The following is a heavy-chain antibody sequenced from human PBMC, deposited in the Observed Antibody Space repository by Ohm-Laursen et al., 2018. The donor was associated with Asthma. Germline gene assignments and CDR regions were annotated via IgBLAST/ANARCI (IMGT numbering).Heavy chain of an antibody. Sequence: LSLPFPFSCASFRGCPSSFCWLRPLPGTGLAWLGSLDSGGSTFNPPSLESRITISVVTSKNQISLRLSSVTAADTAVYYCARGVGIYYGAGAIDSWGQGTLVTVSS. CDR2: LDSGGST. CDR3: ARGVGIYYGAGAIDS. V-gene: IGHV4-31*03. CDR1: CASFRGCPSS. J-gene: IGHJ4*02. D-gene: IGHD4/OR15-4a*01.